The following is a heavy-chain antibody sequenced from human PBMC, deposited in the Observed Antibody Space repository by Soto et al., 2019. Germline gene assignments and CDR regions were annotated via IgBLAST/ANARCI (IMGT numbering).Heavy chain of an antibody. CDR3: ASLHYDFWSGYYPMDV. V-gene: IGHV1-8*01. D-gene: IGHD3-3*01. CDR1: GYTCTMYD. CDR2: MNPNSGNT. J-gene: IGHJ6*02. Sequence: SVKVSCKASGYTCTMYDINCVLQSSLQGLDWMGWMNPNSGNTGYAQKFQGRVTMTRNTSISTAYMELSSLRSEDTAVYYCASLHYDFWSGYYPMDVWGQGTTVTVSS.